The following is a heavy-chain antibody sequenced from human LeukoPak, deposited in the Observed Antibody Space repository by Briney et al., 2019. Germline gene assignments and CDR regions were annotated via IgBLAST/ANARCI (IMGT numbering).Heavy chain of an antibody. Sequence: PGGSLRLSYAASGFTFTNHAMQWVRQAPGKGLEYVSAISGNGGSTYYANSVKGRFTISRDNSKSTVYLQMDSLRAEDMAVYYCARAGVIRYVAWLINYYMDVWGKGTTVTVSS. J-gene: IGHJ6*03. CDR2: ISGNGGST. CDR1: GFTFTNHA. V-gene: IGHV3-64*01. CDR3: ARAGVIRYVAWLINYYMDV. D-gene: IGHD3-9*01.